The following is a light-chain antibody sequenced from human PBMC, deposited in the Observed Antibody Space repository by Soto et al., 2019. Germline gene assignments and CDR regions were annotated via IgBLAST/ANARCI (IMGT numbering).Light chain of an antibody. V-gene: IGKV3-15*01. J-gene: IGKJ5*01. CDR1: QSISDN. CDR3: QQYNTWPPIT. Sequence: ELVMTQSPATLSVSPGGRATLSCRASQSISDNLSWYQQKPGQPPRLLIYDASNRATGVPDRFIGSGSGTEFTLTITILQSEDFAFYYCQQYNTWPPITFGQGTRLEIK. CDR2: DAS.